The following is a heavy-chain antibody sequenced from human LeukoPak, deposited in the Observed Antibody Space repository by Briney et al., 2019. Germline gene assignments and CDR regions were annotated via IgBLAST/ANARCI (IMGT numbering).Heavy chain of an antibody. Sequence: GASVKVSCNTSEYTFTSYYMYWVRQTPGQGLEWMGIINPSGGSTSYAQKFQGRVTMTRDTSTSTVCMELSSLRSEDTAVYYCARGSAVAPSDGMDVWGQGTTVTVSS. D-gene: IGHD6-19*01. V-gene: IGHV1-46*01. J-gene: IGHJ6*02. CDR3: ARGSAVAPSDGMDV. CDR2: INPSGGST. CDR1: EYTFTSYY.